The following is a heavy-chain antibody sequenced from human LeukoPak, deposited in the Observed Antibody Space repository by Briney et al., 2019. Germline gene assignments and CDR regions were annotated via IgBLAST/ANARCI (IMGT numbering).Heavy chain of an antibody. D-gene: IGHD2-15*01. CDR2: IYYSGST. Sequence: SETLSLTCTVSGGSISNYYWSWIRQPPGKGLEWIGYIYYSGSTNYNPSLKSRVTISVDTSKNQFSLKLSSVTAADTAVYYCARTMEGYCSGGSCYQYSYYMDVWGKGTTVTVSS. V-gene: IGHV4-59*01. J-gene: IGHJ6*03. CDR1: GGSISNYY. CDR3: ARTMEGYCSGGSCYQYSYYMDV.